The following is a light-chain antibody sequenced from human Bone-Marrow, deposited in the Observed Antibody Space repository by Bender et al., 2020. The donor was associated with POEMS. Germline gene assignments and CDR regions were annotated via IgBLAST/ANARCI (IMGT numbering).Light chain of an antibody. Sequence: SALTQPASVSGSPGQSITISCTGTSSDVGGHNYVSWYQQHPGKAPQLMIYEVSNRPSGVSSRFSGSKSGNTASLTIAGLQAEDEADYYCSSHTRSNTMRFGGGTKLTVL. CDR3: SSHTRSNTMR. V-gene: IGLV2-14*01. J-gene: IGLJ2*01. CDR2: EVS. CDR1: SSDVGGHNY.